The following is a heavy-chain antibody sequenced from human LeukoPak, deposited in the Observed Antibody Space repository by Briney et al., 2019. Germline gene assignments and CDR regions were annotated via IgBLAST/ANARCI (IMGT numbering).Heavy chain of an antibody. J-gene: IGHJ5*02. Sequence: SETLPLTCTVSGGSISSYYWSWIRQPPGKGLEWIGYIYYSGSTNYNPSLKSRVTISVDTSKNQFSLKLSSVTAADTAVYYCARATKSTYYDFWSGYVEWFDPWGQGTLVTVSS. D-gene: IGHD3-3*01. V-gene: IGHV4-59*01. CDR2: IYYSGST. CDR1: GGSISSYY. CDR3: ARATKSTYYDFWSGYVEWFDP.